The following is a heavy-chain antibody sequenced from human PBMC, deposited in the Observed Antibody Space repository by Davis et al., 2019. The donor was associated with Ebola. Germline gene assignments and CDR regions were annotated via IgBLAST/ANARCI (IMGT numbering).Heavy chain of an antibody. Sequence: PGGSLRLSCSGSGFTFSAYDFHWVRQAPGKGLEWVAVVSHSERERFYGDSVKGRFTISRDNSENTLYLQMNSLTADDTAVYYCARAVFHEVLDYWGQGTPVTVSS. D-gene: IGHD3-3*01. CDR2: VSHSERER. V-gene: IGHV3-30*19. J-gene: IGHJ4*02. CDR1: GFTFSAYD. CDR3: ARAVFHEVLDY.